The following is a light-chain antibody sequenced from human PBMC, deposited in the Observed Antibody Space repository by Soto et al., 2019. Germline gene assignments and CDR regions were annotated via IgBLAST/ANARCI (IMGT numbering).Light chain of an antibody. CDR3: QQRSNWPWT. CDR2: DAS. Sequence: EIVLTQSPATLSLSPGERATLSCRASQSVRSYLAWYQQKPGQAPRLLIYDASNRATGIPARFSGSGSGTDFTLTISSLEPEDLAVYYCQQRSNWPWTFGQGTKVEIK. CDR1: QSVRSY. V-gene: IGKV3-11*01. J-gene: IGKJ1*01.